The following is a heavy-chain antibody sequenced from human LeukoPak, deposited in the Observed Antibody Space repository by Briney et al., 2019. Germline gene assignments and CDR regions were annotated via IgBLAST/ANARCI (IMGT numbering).Heavy chain of an antibody. CDR3: ARASEMTTNHL. J-gene: IGHJ4*02. CDR2: IYYTGSS. D-gene: IGHD5-24*01. V-gene: IGHV4-59*01. Sequence: SETLSLTCSVSGGSLTGYYWNWIPQPPGEGLGWIGFIYYTGSSTYNPSLKNRVTISVDMSKNQFSLMLSSVTAGDTAVYYCARASEMTTNHLWGQGTLVTVSS. CDR1: GGSLTGYY.